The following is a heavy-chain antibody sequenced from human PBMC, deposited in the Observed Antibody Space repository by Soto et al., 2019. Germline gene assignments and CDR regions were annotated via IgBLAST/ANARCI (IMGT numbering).Heavy chain of an antibody. CDR1: GFTFSSYA. CDR3: AKGFNDFWSGYPEMNYFDY. D-gene: IGHD3-3*01. V-gene: IGHV3-23*01. CDR2: ISGSGGST. Sequence: PGGSLRLSCAASGFTFSSYAMSWVRQAPGKGLEWVSAISGSGGSTYYADSVKGRFTISRDNSKNTLYLQMNSLRAEDTAVYYCAKGFNDFWSGYPEMNYFDYWGQGTLVTV. J-gene: IGHJ4*02.